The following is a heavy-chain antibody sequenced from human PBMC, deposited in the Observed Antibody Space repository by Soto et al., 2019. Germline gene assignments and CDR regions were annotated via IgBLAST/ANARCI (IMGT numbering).Heavy chain of an antibody. Sequence: EVHVVESGGDLVRPGGSLTLSCATSRFMFSSAWMSWVRQAPGRGLEWVARMKSKSEGETRDYDAPVKGRYDMSRDDSKKTVYLQMHSLKDAANGLYYCVEGWTDFWGQGTRVTVS. D-gene: IGHD3-3*01. CDR1: RFMFSSAW. CDR3: VEGWTDF. CDR2: MKSKSEGETR. V-gene: IGHV3-15*01. J-gene: IGHJ4*02.